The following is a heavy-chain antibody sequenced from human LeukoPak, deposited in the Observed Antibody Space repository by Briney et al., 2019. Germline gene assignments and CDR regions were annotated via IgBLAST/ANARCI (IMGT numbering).Heavy chain of an antibody. CDR1: GFTFSSYG. D-gene: IGHD6-19*01. CDR2: IWYDGSNK. CDR3: ARDRTVGQWLVRGHYFDY. J-gene: IGHJ4*02. V-gene: IGHV3-33*01. Sequence: GGSLRLSCAASGFTFSSYGMHWVRQAPGKGLEWVAVIWYDGSNKYYADSVKGRFTISRDNSKNTLYLQMNSLRAEDTAVYYCARDRTVGQWLVRGHYFDYWGQGTLVTVSS.